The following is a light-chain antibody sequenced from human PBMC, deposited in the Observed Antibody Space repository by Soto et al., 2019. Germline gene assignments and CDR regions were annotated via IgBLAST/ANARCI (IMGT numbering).Light chain of an antibody. Sequence: EIVMTQSPATLSLSPGQRATVSCRASQSVSSNLAWYQQRPGQAPRLLIYGASTRATGIPARFSGSGSGTEFTLTITSLQSEDFAVYYCQQYNDWWTFGHGTKVDI. CDR1: QSVSSN. J-gene: IGKJ1*01. CDR2: GAS. V-gene: IGKV3-15*01. CDR3: QQYNDWWT.